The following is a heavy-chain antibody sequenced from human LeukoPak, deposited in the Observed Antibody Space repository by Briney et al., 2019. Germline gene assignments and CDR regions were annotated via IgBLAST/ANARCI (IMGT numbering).Heavy chain of an antibody. V-gene: IGHV3-33*01. CDR3: ARDRGVSYFDY. CDR2: IWYDGSNK. Sequence: PGRSLRLSCAASQFTFSNHGMHWVRQAPGKGLEWVAVIWYDGSNKYYADSVKGRFTISRDNSQNTLYLQMNSLRAEDTAVYYCARDRGVSYFDYWGQGTQVTVSS. D-gene: IGHD3-10*01. CDR1: QFTFSNHG. J-gene: IGHJ4*02.